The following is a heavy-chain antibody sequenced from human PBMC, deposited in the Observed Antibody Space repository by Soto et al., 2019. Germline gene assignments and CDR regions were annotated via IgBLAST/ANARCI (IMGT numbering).Heavy chain of an antibody. CDR2: IYWNDDK. CDR3: AHLGPDSSGYYYWESYFDY. CDR1: GFSLSTSGVG. D-gene: IGHD3-22*01. V-gene: IGHV2-5*01. J-gene: IGHJ4*02. Sequence: SGPTLVKPTQTLTLTCTFSGFSLSTSGVGVGWIRQPPGKALEWLALIYWNDDKRYSPSLKSRLTITKDTSKNQVVLTMTNMDPVDTATYYCAHLGPDSSGYYYWESYFDYWGQGTLVTVSS.